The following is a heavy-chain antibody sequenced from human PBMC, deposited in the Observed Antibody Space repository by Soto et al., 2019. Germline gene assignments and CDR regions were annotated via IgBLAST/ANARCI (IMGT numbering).Heavy chain of an antibody. CDR2: ISSSSSYI. V-gene: IGHV3-21*01. D-gene: IGHD6-13*01. J-gene: IGHJ6*02. CDR3: ARDSYITAAGGPSYYYGMDV. CDR1: GFTFSSYS. Sequence: EVQLVESGGGLVKPGGSLRLSCAASGFTFSSYSMNWVRQAPGKGLEWVSSISSSSSYIYDADSVKGRFTISRDNAKNSLYLQMNSLRAEDTAVYYCARDSYITAAGGPSYYYGMDVWGQGTTVTVSS.